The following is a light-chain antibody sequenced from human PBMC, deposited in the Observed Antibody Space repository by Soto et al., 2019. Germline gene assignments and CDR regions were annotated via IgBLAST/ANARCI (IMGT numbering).Light chain of an antibody. Sequence: QSVLTQPPSVSGAPGQRVTISCTGSSSNIGAGYDVHWYQQLPGTAPKLLISGNTNRPSGVPDRFSGSKSGTSASLAITGLQAEDEADSYCQSYDNTLGVVFGGGTKLTVL. V-gene: IGLV1-40*01. CDR1: SSNIGAGYD. J-gene: IGLJ2*01. CDR2: GNT. CDR3: QSYDNTLGVV.